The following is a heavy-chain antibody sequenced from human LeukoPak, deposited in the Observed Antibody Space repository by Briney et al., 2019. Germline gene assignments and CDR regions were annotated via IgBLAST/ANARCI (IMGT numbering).Heavy chain of an antibody. J-gene: IGHJ4*02. CDR3: ARAGDDNVWGSYRPIDY. V-gene: IGHV3-20*04. CDR1: GFTFDDYG. D-gene: IGHD3-16*02. Sequence: TGGSLRLSCAASGFTFDDYGMSWVRQAPGKGLEWGSGFNWNGGSTGYADSVKGRFTISRHNAKNSLYLQMNSLRAEDTALYYCARAGDDNVWGSYRPIDYWGQRTLVTVSS. CDR2: FNWNGGST.